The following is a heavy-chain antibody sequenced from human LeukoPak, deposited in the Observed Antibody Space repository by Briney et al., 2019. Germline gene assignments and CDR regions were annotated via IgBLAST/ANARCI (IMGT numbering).Heavy chain of an antibody. CDR3: ARGIHYYDSSGYYSNPFDY. Sequence: GESLKISCKGSGYSFTTYWIAWVRQMPGKGLEWMGIIYPGDSDTRYSPSFQGQVTISADKSISTAYLQWSSLKASDTAMYYCARGIHYYDSSGYYSNPFDYWGQGTLVTVSS. CDR2: IYPGDSDT. J-gene: IGHJ4*02. D-gene: IGHD3-22*01. V-gene: IGHV5-51*01. CDR1: GYSFTTYW.